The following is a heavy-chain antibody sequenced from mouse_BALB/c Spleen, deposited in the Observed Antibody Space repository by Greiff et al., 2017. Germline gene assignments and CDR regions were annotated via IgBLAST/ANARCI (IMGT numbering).Heavy chain of an antibody. CDR2: IDPANGNT. CDR1: GFNIKDTY. Sequence: EVQLQESGAELVKPGASVKLSCTASGFNIKDTYMHWVKQRPEQGLEWIGRIDPANGNTKYDPKFQGKATITADTSSNTAYLQLSSLTSEDTAVYYCARSDGYYYLYAMDYWGQGTSVTVSS. V-gene: IGHV14-3*02. D-gene: IGHD2-3*01. J-gene: IGHJ4*01. CDR3: ARSDGYYYLYAMDY.